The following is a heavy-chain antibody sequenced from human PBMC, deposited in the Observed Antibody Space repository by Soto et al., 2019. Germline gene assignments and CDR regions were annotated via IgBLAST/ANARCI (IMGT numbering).Heavy chain of an antibody. V-gene: IGHV1-8*01. CDR3: ARGSRFGVMDV. Sequence: QVQLVQSGAEVKKPGASVKVSCKASGYSFISSDINWVRQATGQGLEWMGWMNPNSGKTGYAQKFQGRVTMTRNTSISTVYMELSSLRSEDTSVYYCARGSRFGVMDVWGQGTTVTVSS. CDR2: MNPNSGKT. J-gene: IGHJ6*02. CDR1: GYSFISSD. D-gene: IGHD3-10*01.